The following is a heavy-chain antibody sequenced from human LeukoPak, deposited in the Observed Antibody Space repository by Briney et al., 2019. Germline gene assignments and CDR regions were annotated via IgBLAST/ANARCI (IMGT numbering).Heavy chain of an antibody. Sequence: TGGSLRLSCAASGFTFSSYAVSWVRQAPGRGLEWVSAIRSSGATTYYADSVKGRFTISRDNSKNTVYLQMNSLRAEDTAIYYCTKARDDYGVDTIDSWGQGTLVTVSS. CDR1: GFTFSSYA. J-gene: IGHJ4*02. V-gene: IGHV3-23*01. CDR2: IRSSGATT. D-gene: IGHD3-3*01. CDR3: TKARDDYGVDTIDS.